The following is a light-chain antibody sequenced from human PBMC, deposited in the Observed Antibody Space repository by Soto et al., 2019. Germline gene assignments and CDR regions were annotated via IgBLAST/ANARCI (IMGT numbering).Light chain of an antibody. CDR2: AAS. CDR3: LQDYNYPWT. Sequence: AIQMTQSPSSLSASVGDRVTISCRASQGIRDDLGWYQQKPGKAPKLLIYAASSLQSGVPSRFSGSGSGTDFTLTISSLQPEDFATYYCLQDYNYPWTFGQGTKVEIK. V-gene: IGKV1-6*01. CDR1: QGIRDD. J-gene: IGKJ1*01.